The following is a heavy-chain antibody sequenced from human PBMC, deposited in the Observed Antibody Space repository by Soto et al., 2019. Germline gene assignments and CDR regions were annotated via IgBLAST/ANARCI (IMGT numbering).Heavy chain of an antibody. Sequence: SETRSLTCSVSGDSVNSDYYYWTWFRQPPGNGLEWIGYIYASGRTNYNPSLRSRVTISLDTSRNQFSLKLSSVTAPDTAVFYWAREHATSPEAFKYM. CDR1: GDSVNSDYYY. V-gene: IGHV4-61*01. CDR2: IYASGRT. D-gene: IGHD2-2*01. J-gene: IGHJ6*03. CDR3: AREHATSPEAFKYM.